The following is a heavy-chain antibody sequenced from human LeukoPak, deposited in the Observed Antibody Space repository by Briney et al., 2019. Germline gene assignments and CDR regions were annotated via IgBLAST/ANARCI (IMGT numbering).Heavy chain of an antibody. Sequence: GGSLRLSCVTTGFTFSKYGMHWVRQAPGKGLEWVAVISYDGNNKYYADSVKGRFTISRDNSKNTLYLQMNSLRAEDTAVYYCARGGYCSSTSCYRGPYYSDYWGQGTLVTVSS. CDR1: GFTFSKYG. J-gene: IGHJ4*02. CDR2: ISYDGNNK. CDR3: ARGGYCSSTSCYRGPYYSDY. V-gene: IGHV3-30*03. D-gene: IGHD2-2*01.